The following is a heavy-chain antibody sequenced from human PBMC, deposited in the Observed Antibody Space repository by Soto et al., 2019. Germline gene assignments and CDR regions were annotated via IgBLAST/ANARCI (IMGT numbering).Heavy chain of an antibody. D-gene: IGHD6-13*01. J-gene: IGHJ5*01. CDR3: ARWSSSTWYADS. CDR1: GGSISSSSYY. V-gene: IGHV4-39*01. Sequence: ETLSLTCTVSGGSISSSSYYWGWIRQPPRKGLEWIGSIYYRGSTYYNPSLKSRVTVSVDTSKNQFSLKLSSVTAADTAVYYCARWSSSTWYADSWGQGALVTVSS. CDR2: IYYRGST.